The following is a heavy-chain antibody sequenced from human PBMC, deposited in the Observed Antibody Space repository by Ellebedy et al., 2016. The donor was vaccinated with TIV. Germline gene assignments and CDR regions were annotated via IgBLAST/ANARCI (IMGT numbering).Heavy chain of an antibody. Sequence: GGSLRLSCVASGFSFRSYWMTWVRQAPGKGLEWVANINQDGSDKYYVDSVKGRFTIARDNAKNSLYLQMNSLRAEDTSVYYCATDGSYGDYRFPAHAFTMWGQGTLVTVSS. CDR3: ATDGSYGDYRFPAHAFTM. V-gene: IGHV3-7*01. CDR1: GFSFRSYW. D-gene: IGHD4-17*01. J-gene: IGHJ3*02. CDR2: INQDGSDK.